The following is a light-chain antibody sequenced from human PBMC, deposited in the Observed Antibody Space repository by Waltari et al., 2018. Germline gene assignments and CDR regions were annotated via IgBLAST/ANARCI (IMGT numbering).Light chain of an antibody. CDR2: RNN. Sequence: QSVLTQPPSASGTPGQRVTISCSGSSSNIGSNYVYWYQQLPGTAPKPLIDRNNQRPSGVPDRFSGSKSGTSASLAISGLRSEDEADYYCAAWDDSLSGVVFGGGTKLTVL. J-gene: IGLJ2*01. V-gene: IGLV1-47*01. CDR3: AAWDDSLSGVV. CDR1: SSNIGSNY.